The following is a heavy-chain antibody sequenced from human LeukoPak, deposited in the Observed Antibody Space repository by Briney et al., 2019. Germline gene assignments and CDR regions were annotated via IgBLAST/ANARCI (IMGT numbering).Heavy chain of an antibody. CDR1: GGSISSHY. V-gene: IGHV4-59*11. Sequence: SETLSLTCTVSGGSISSHYWSWIRQPPGKGLEWIGYIYYSGTTNYNPSLKSRVTISVDTSKNQFSLKLSSVTAADTTVYYCARGVYIAAAQYGYWGQGTLVTVSS. CDR3: ARGVYIAAAQYGY. CDR2: IYYSGTT. J-gene: IGHJ4*02. D-gene: IGHD6-13*01.